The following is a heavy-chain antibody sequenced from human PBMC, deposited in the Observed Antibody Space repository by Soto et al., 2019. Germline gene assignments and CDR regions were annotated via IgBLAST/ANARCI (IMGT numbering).Heavy chain of an antibody. J-gene: IGHJ4*02. D-gene: IGHD1-26*01. CDR1: GFTFTNHA. CDR2: IWYDGTIK. Sequence: QVQLVESGGGVVQPGKSLRLSCAASGFTFTNHAMHWVRQAPGKGLEWVAAIWYDGTIKYYADSVKGRLTISRDNSKNTLYLQMNSLRAEDTAIYYCATGMRRWELLGHWGQGTPVTVSS. V-gene: IGHV3-33*03. CDR3: ATGMRRWELLGH.